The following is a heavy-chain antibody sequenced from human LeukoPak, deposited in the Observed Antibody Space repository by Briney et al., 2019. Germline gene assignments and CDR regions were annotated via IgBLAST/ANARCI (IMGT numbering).Heavy chain of an antibody. D-gene: IGHD5-12*01. Sequence: GGSLRLSCAASGFTFSNSAMSWVRQAPGKGLEWVSAITDAVGSTHYADSVKGRFTISSDNSKNTVYLQMNSLRPEDMAVYYCAKEIFSGLLYIDYWGQGTLVTVSS. CDR1: GFTFSNSA. CDR2: ITDAVGST. CDR3: AKEIFSGLLYIDY. J-gene: IGHJ4*02. V-gene: IGHV3-23*01.